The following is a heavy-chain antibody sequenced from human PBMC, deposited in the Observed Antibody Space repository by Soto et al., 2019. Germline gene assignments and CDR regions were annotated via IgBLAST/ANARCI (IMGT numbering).Heavy chain of an antibody. J-gene: IGHJ4*02. D-gene: IGHD6-13*01. CDR1: GFTFSSYA. V-gene: IGHV3-23*01. CDR2: ISGSGAST. CDR3: AKDLGYSSSAGDY. Sequence: EVQLLESGGGLVQPGGSLRLSCAASGFTFSSYAMSWVRQAPGKGLEWVSAISGSGASTYNADSVTGRFTISRHNSKNTLYLQMNSLRAEDTAVYHCAKDLGYSSSAGDYWGQGTLVTVSS.